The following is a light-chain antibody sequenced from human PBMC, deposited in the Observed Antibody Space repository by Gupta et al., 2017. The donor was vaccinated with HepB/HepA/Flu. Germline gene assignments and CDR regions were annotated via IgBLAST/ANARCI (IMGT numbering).Light chain of an antibody. J-gene: IGKJ5*01. CDR3: MEGIYRA. Sequence: VVTQSPLSLPVTLGQPASISCKSSQSLAYSDGNTYLNWLQQRPGQSPRRLIYQDSNRDAGVRDRCSGRGSGTDLTLRSGGGEDEDVGVYLSMEGIYRAFGQGTRVEIK. CDR1: QSLAYSDGNTY. V-gene: IGKV2-30*01. CDR2: QDS.